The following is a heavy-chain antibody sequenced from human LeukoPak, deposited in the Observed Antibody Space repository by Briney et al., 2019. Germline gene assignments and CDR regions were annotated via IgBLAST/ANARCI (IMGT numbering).Heavy chain of an antibody. V-gene: IGHV1-18*01. CDR1: GYTFTSYG. D-gene: IGHD5-18*01. CDR3: ARRRGYSYGYAFDI. CDR2: ISAYNGNT. J-gene: IGHJ3*02. Sequence: ASVKVSCKASGYTFTSYGISWVRQAPGQGHEWMGWISAYNGNTNYAQKLQGRVTMTTDTTTSTAYMELRSLRSDDTAVYYCARRRGYSYGYAFDIWGQGTMVTVSS.